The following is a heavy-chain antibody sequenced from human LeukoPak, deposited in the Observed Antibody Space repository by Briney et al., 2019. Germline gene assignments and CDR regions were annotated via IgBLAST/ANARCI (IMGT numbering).Heavy chain of an antibody. V-gene: IGHV4-39*02. CDR2: IYYSGST. Sequence: PSETLSLTCTVSGGSISSSSYYWGWIRQPPGKGLEWIGSIYYSGSTYYNPSLKSRVTISVDTSKNQFSLKLSSVTAADTAVYYCAREYTYYDILTGYYPKWFDPWGQGTLVTVSS. J-gene: IGHJ5*02. CDR3: AREYTYYDILTGYYPKWFDP. CDR1: GGSISSSSYY. D-gene: IGHD3-9*01.